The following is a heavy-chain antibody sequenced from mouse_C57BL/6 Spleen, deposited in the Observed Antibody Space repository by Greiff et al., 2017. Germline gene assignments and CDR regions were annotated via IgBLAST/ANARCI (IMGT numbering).Heavy chain of an antibody. J-gene: IGHJ2*01. CDR2: IHPSDSDT. CDR1: GYTFTSYW. Sequence: QVQLQQPGAELVKPGASVKVSCKASGYTFTSYWMHWVKQSPGQGLEWLGRIHPSDSDTNYNQKFKGKATLTVEKSSSTAYLQLSRLTSEDSAVYYAAICFCSSFAPFDYWGQGTTLTVSS. D-gene: IGHD1-1*01. CDR3: AICFCSSFAPFDY. V-gene: IGHV1-74*01.